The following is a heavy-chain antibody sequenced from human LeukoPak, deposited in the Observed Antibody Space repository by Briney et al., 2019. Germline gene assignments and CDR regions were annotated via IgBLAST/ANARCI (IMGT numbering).Heavy chain of an antibody. CDR3: ARVGDHYSSSWEVDY. Sequence: PSETLSLTCTVSGVSISSNNFYWGWIRQPPGEGLEWIGSIFYSGSAYYNPSLKSRVTISVDTSKNQFSLKLSSVTAADTAVYYCARVGDHYSSSWEVDYWGQGTLVTVSS. CDR2: IFYSGSA. J-gene: IGHJ4*02. CDR1: GVSISSNNFY. D-gene: IGHD6-13*01. V-gene: IGHV4-39*07.